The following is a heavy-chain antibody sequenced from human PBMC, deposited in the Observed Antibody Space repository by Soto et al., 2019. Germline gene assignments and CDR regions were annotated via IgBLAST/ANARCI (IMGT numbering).Heavy chain of an antibody. CDR3: AKGEGFGYYGMDV. D-gene: IGHD3-10*01. Sequence: GGSLRLSCAASGCTFSSYGMHWVRQAPGKGLEWVAVISYDGSNKYYADSVKGRFTISRDNSKNTLYLQMNSLRAEDTAVYYWAKGEGFGYYGMDVWGQGTTVTVSS. V-gene: IGHV3-30*18. CDR2: ISYDGSNK. CDR1: GCTFSSYG. J-gene: IGHJ6*02.